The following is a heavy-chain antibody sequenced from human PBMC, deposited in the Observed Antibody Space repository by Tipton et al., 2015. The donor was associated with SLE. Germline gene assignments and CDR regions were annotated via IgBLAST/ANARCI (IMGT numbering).Heavy chain of an antibody. CDR1: GFTFSSYA. J-gene: IGHJ3*02. CDR3: AKDMITFGGVIGDAFDI. D-gene: IGHD3-16*02. CDR2: ISGSGGST. V-gene: IGHV3-23*01. Sequence: SLRLSCAASGFTFSSYAMSWVRQAPGKGLEWVSAISGSGGSTYYADSVKGRFTISRDNSKNTLYLQMNSLRAEGTAVYYCAKDMITFGGVIGDAFDIWGQGTMVTVSS.